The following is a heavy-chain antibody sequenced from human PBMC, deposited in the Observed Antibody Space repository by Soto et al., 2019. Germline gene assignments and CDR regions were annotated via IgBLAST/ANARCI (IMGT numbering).Heavy chain of an antibody. CDR1: GFTFSSYA. D-gene: IGHD2-15*01. CDR2: ISGSGGST. CDR3: ARGCSGGSCYSVSRGYSYGDQFDY. J-gene: IGHJ4*02. V-gene: IGHV3-23*01. Sequence: EVQLLESGGGLVQPGGSLRLSCAASGFTFSSYAMSWVRQAPGKGLEWVSAISGSGGSTYYADSVKGRFTISRDNPKNLLYLQMNSLRAEDTAVYYCARGCSGGSCYSVSRGYSYGDQFDYWGQGTLVTVSS.